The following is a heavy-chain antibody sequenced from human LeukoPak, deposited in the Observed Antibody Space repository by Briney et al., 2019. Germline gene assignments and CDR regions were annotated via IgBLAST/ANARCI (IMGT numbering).Heavy chain of an antibody. J-gene: IGHJ6*02. CDR2: IYYSGST. D-gene: IGHD2-2*01. Sequence: SETLSLTCTVSGGSISSSSYYWGWIRQPPGKGLEWIGSIYYSGSTYYNPSLKSRVTISVDTSKNQFSLKLSSVTAADTAVYYCARRMAEYGRSSTSCYYYGMDVWGQGTTVTVSS. V-gene: IGHV4-39*01. CDR3: ARRMAEYGRSSTSCYYYGMDV. CDR1: GGSISSSSYY.